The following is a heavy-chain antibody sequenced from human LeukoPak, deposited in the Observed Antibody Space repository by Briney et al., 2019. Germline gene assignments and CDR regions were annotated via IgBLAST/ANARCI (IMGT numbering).Heavy chain of an antibody. CDR1: VFAFSNAW. V-gene: IGHV3-15*01. J-gene: IGHJ4*02. D-gene: IGHD6-19*01. CDR3: ARILSSAWGELGY. Sequence: VGTLRLSCAVSVFAFSNAWMSCVRQAPGKGVECVGRIKTKTDGGTTDYAAPVKGRYTISRDNSKNTLYLQMNSLRAEDTAVYYCARILSSAWGELGYWGQGTLVTVSS. CDR2: IKTKTDGGTT.